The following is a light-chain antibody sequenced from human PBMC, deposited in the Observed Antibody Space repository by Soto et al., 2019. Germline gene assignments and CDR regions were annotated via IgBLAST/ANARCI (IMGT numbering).Light chain of an antibody. V-gene: IGKV3-15*01. Sequence: EIVMTQSPGTPSVSPGERATLSCRASQSVTSNLAWYQQKRGQPHRLLIYGASARATGIPARFSGSGSGTEFTLTISSLQSEDISGYYCQQYDNWPPWTFGQGTKVEI. CDR3: QQYDNWPPWT. CDR2: GAS. CDR1: QSVTSN. J-gene: IGKJ1*01.